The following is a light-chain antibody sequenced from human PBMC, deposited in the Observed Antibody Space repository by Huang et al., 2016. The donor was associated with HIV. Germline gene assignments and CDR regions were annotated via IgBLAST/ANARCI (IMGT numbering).Light chain of an antibody. CDR2: GAS. CDR3: QQYNNWPPLLT. CDR1: QSINNN. J-gene: IGKJ4*01. V-gene: IGKV3-15*01. Sequence: EIVLTQSPATLSLSPGERAALSCRATQSINNNLAWYQQKPGQSPRLLIYGASTRATGIPARFRGSGSGTEFTLTISSLQSEDCAVYYCQQYNNWPPLLTFGGGTKVEIK.